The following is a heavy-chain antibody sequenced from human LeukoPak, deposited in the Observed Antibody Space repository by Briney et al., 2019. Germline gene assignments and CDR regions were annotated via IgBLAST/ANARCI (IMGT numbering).Heavy chain of an antibody. D-gene: IGHD5-12*01. CDR2: MNPNSGNT. J-gene: IGHJ6*03. Sequence: GASVKVSCKASGYTFTSFDINWVRQATGQGLEWMGWMNPNSGNTGYAQKFQGRVTMTRNTAISTAYMELSSLRSEDTAVYYCARGRLPENSRGYNYMDVWGKGTTVTVSS. CDR3: ARGRLPENSRGYNYMDV. V-gene: IGHV1-8*01. CDR1: GYTFTSFD.